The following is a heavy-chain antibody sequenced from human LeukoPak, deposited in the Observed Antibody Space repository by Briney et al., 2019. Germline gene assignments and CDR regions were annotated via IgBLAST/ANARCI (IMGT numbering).Heavy chain of an antibody. Sequence: GGSLRLSCAASGFIVSGDFMSWVRQAPGKGLEWVSVIYSDGSTYYADSVKGRFTISRDNSKNTLDLQMTGLRAEDTAVYYCARSCGGDCQTYYFDYWGQGTLVTVSS. CDR1: GFIVSGDF. V-gene: IGHV3-53*01. J-gene: IGHJ4*02. CDR2: IYSDGST. CDR3: ARSCGGDCQTYYFDY. D-gene: IGHD2-21*02.